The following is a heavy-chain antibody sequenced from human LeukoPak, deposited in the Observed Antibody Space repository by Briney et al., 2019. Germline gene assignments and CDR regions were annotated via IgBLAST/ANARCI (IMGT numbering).Heavy chain of an antibody. V-gene: IGHV3-21*01. D-gene: IGHD4-17*01. Sequence: GGSLRLSCAASGFTISSYYMNWVRQAPGKGLEWVSCIRSSSSSTKYADSVKGRFTISRDTAKNSLYLQINSLRAEDTAVYYCARDYGDYGDFDYWGQGSLVTVSS. CDR3: ARDYGDYGDFDY. CDR1: GFTISSYY. CDR2: IRSSSSST. J-gene: IGHJ4*02.